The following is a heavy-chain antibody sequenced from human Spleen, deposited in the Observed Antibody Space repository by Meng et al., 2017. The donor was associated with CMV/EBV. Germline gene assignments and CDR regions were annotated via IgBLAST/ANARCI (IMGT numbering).Heavy chain of an antibody. CDR1: GFTFSSYG. V-gene: IGHV3-30*02. J-gene: IGHJ3*02. CDR3: AKDGSDDSDAFDI. CDR2: IRYDGSNK. Sequence: GESLKISCAASGFTFSSYGMHWVRQAPGKGLEWVAFIRYDGSNKCYADSVKGRFTISRDNSKNTLYLQMNSLRAEDTAVYYCAKDGSDDSDAFDIWGQGTMVTVSS. D-gene: IGHD3-3*01.